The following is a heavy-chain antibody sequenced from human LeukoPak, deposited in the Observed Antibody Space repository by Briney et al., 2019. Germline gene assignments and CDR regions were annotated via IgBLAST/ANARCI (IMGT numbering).Heavy chain of an antibody. Sequence: ETGGSLRLSCAASGFTFSTYWMHWVRQAPGKGLVWVARIKGDGSSTIYADSVKGRFTISRDNSKNTLYLQTSSLRVEDTAVYYCVAGKEKWGQGTLVTVSS. D-gene: IGHD6-19*01. J-gene: IGHJ4*02. CDR3: VAGKEK. CDR1: GFTFSTYW. CDR2: IKGDGSST. V-gene: IGHV3-74*01.